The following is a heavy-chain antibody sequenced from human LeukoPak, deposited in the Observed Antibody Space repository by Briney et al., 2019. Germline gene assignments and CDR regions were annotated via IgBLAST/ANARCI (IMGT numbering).Heavy chain of an antibody. D-gene: IGHD3-3*01. CDR1: GFTFSSYA. Sequence: RTGGSLRLSCAASGFTFSSYAMHWVRQAPGKGLEWVANIKQDGSETSYVDSVKGRFTISRDNAKNSLYLQMNSLRAEDTAVYYCARGVFRDFWNTYYNYYFDYWGQGTLVTVSS. CDR2: IKQDGSET. CDR3: ARGVFRDFWNTYYNYYFDY. V-gene: IGHV3-7*01. J-gene: IGHJ4*02.